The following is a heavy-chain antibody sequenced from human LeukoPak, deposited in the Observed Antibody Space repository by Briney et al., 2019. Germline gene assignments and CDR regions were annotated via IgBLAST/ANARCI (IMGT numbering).Heavy chain of an antibody. D-gene: IGHD3-22*01. V-gene: IGHV4-59*01. Sequence: SETLSLTCTVSGGSIGSNYWTWLRQPTGKGLELMGYIYYGGNTNYNPSLESRVTISMDTSKRLSSLNLRSATAADTAVYYCASLGYYDCSTVGWGQGILVTVSS. CDR1: GGSIGSNY. CDR3: ASLGYYDCSTVG. J-gene: IGHJ4*02. CDR2: IYYGGNT.